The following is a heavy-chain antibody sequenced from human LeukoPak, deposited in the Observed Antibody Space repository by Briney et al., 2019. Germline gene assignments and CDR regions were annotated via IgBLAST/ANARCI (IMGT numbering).Heavy chain of an antibody. Sequence: PGGSLRLSCAASGFTFGNYWMAWVRQAPGKGLEWVASIKRDGSEKYYVDSMRGRFTISRDNAKNSLYLQMNSLRAEDTAVYYCARGEGSSWYPDVWGKGTTVTVSS. CDR3: ARGEGSSWYPDV. CDR1: GFTFGNYW. CDR2: IKRDGSEK. V-gene: IGHV3-7*01. D-gene: IGHD6-13*01. J-gene: IGHJ6*04.